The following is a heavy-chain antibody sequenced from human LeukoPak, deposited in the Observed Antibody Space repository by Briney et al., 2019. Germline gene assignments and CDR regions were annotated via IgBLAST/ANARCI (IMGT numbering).Heavy chain of an antibody. V-gene: IGHV3-64D*06. CDR3: VKVGVGSFDY. CDR1: GFTFSTYA. Sequence: GGSLRLSCSASGFTFSTYAMHWVRQAPGKGLEYVSAIANHGGTTYYADSVKGRFTISRDNSKNTLYLQMSSLRAEDTAIYYCVKVGVGSFDYWGQGTLVTVSS. J-gene: IGHJ4*02. CDR2: IANHGGTT. D-gene: IGHD3-10*01.